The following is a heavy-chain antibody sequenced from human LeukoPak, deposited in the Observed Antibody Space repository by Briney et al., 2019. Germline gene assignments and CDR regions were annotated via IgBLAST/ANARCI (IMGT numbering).Heavy chain of an antibody. CDR1: GYTFTSYA. CDR2: IIPIFGTA. V-gene: IGHV1-69*05. Sequence: GASVKVSCKASGYTFTSYAISWVRQAPGQGLEWMGGIIPIFGTANYAQKFQGRVTITTDESTSTAYMELSSLRSEDTAVYYCALSGEYQLLTSKAFDIWGQGTMVTVSS. CDR3: ALSGEYQLLTSKAFDI. J-gene: IGHJ3*02. D-gene: IGHD2-2*01.